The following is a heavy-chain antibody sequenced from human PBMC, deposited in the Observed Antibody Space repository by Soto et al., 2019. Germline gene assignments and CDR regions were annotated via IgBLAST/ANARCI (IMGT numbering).Heavy chain of an antibody. Sequence: SETLSLTCTVSGGSISSGGYYWSWIRQHPGKGMEWIGYIYYSGSTYYNPSLKSRVTISVDTSKNQFSLKLSSVTAADTAVYYCARRYGGNFDYWGQGTLVTVSS. CDR3: ARRYGGNFDY. J-gene: IGHJ4*02. V-gene: IGHV4-31*03. CDR2: IYYSGST. CDR1: GGSISSGGYY. D-gene: IGHD2-15*01.